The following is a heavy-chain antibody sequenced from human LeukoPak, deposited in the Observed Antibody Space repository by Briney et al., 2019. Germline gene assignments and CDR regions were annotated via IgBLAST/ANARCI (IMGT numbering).Heavy chain of an antibody. CDR3: AKVADVGYSSSWYYTGYFDY. V-gene: IGHV3-23*01. J-gene: IGHJ4*02. CDR2: ISGSGGST. CDR1: GFTFSSYA. D-gene: IGHD6-13*01. Sequence: PGGSLRLSCAASGFTFSSYAMSWVRQAPGKGLEWVSAISGSGGSTYYADSVKGRFTISRDNSKNTLYLQMNSLRAKDTAVYYCAKVADVGYSSSWYYTGYFDYWGQGTLVTVSS.